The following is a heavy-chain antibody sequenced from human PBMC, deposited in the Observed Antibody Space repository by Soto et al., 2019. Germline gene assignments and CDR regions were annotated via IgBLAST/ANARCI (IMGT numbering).Heavy chain of an antibody. CDR3: AKGISGGYGVDY. J-gene: IGHJ4*02. CDR1: GFTFSSYG. V-gene: IGHV3-30*18. D-gene: IGHD5-12*01. CDR2: ISYDGSNK. Sequence: QVQLVESGGGVVQPGRSLRLSCAASGFTFSSYGMHWVRQAPGKGLEWVAVISYDGSNKYYADSVKGRFPISRDNSKNTLYLQMNSLRAEDTAVYYCAKGISGGYGVDYWGQGTLVTVSS.